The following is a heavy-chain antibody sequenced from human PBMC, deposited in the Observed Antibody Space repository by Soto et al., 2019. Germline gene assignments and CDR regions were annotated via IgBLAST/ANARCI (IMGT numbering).Heavy chain of an antibody. Sequence: PGGSLRLSCAASGFTFSSYGMHWVRQAPGKGLEWVAVIWYDGSNKYYADSVKGRFTISRDNSKNTLYLQMNSLRAEDTAVYYCAREVDCTNGVCYPDYWGQGTLVTVSS. CDR3: AREVDCTNGVCYPDY. D-gene: IGHD2-8*01. CDR1: GFTFSSYG. CDR2: IWYDGSNK. J-gene: IGHJ4*02. V-gene: IGHV3-33*08.